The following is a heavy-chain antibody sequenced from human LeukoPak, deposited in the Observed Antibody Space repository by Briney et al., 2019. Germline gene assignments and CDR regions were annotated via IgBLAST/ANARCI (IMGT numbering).Heavy chain of an antibody. CDR1: GFTFSNYA. V-gene: IGHV3-23*01. CDR2: ISGSGDST. Sequence: GGSLRLSCAASGFTFSNYAMSRVRQAPGKGLEWVSAISGSGDSTYYAGSVKGRFTISRDNSKSTLYLQMNSLRADDTAVYYCAKDHVRGSITGTTVDYWGQGTLVTVSS. D-gene: IGHD1-7*01. CDR3: AKDHVRGSITGTTVDY. J-gene: IGHJ4*02.